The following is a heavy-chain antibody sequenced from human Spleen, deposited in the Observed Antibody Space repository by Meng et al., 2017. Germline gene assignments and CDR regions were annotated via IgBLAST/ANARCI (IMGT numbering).Heavy chain of an antibody. J-gene: IGHJ4*02. D-gene: IGHD4-11*01. V-gene: IGHV4-38-2*01. CDR3: ARQYPIDV. Sequence: SETLSLTCDVSGDSITRGFHWAWIRQSPGKGLEWIGSIHHSGTSFYNPSIRSRVTISIDTSKNQFSLEVTSVTAADTAVYFCARQYPIDVWGRGTLVTVSS. CDR2: IHHSGTS. CDR1: GDSITRGFH.